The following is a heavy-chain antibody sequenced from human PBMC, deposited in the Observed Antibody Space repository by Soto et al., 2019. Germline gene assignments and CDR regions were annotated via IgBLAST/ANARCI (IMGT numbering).Heavy chain of an antibody. V-gene: IGHV3-21*01. J-gene: IGHJ2*01. CDR3: ARDHYDILTGYYFWYFDL. D-gene: IGHD3-9*01. CDR2: ISSSSSYI. Sequence: PGGSLRLSCAASGFTFSSYSMNWVRQAPGKGLEWVSSISSSSSYIYYADSVKGRFTISRDNAKNSLYLQMNSLRAEDTAVYYSARDHYDILTGYYFWYFDLWGRGTLVTVSS. CDR1: GFTFSSYS.